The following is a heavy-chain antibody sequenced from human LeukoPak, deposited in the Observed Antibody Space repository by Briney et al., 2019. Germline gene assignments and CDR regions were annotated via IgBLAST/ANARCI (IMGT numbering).Heavy chain of an antibody. Sequence: GESLRLSCTASGFSISANDMTWVRQAPGKGLEWVSLNYISGITKYADSVQGRFIISRDNSKDTLYLQMNNLRVEDTAVYYCHKRSPPYWGQGTLVSVSS. CDR3: HKRSPPY. D-gene: IGHD2-21*01. CDR2: NYISGIT. J-gene: IGHJ4*02. CDR1: GFSISAND. V-gene: IGHV3-66*01.